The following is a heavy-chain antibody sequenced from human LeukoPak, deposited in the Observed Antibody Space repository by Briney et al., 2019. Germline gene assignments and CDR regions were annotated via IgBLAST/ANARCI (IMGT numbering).Heavy chain of an antibody. D-gene: IGHD6-19*01. Sequence: GASVKVSCKASGYTFTGYNIHWVRQAPGQGLEWMGWINPNTGGTTFAQKFQGRVTMTRDTSISTAYMELSGLRSDDTAVYYCARALGMAVAGSAGYWGQGTPVTVSS. J-gene: IGHJ4*02. CDR2: INPNTGGT. V-gene: IGHV1-2*02. CDR1: GYTFTGYN. CDR3: ARALGMAVAGSAGY.